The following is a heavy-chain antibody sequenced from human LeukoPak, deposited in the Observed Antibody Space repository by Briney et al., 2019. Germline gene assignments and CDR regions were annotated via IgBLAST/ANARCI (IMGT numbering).Heavy chain of an antibody. CDR2: ISSSSSYI. CDR3: ARGTLGYCSSTSCHPSGYGMDV. Sequence: PGGSLRLSCAASGFTFSSYSMTWVRQAPGKGLEWVSSISSSSSYIYYADSVKGRFTISRDNAKNSLYLQMNSLRAEDTAVYYCARGTLGYCSSTSCHPSGYGMDVWGQGTTVTVSS. J-gene: IGHJ6*02. CDR1: GFTFSSYS. V-gene: IGHV3-21*01. D-gene: IGHD2-2*01.